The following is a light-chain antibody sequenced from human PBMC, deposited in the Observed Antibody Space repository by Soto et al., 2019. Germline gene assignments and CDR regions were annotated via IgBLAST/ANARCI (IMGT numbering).Light chain of an antibody. CDR1: QSLLHTDGKTY. CDR2: GVS. V-gene: IGKV2-29*03. Sequence: IVMTQTALSLSVTPGQPASISCKSIQSLLHTDGKTYLYWYLQKPGQPPQLXXYGVSNRFSGVPDRFSGSGSGTDFTLKISRVEAEDVGVYYCMQGTHWPPITFGQGTRLEIK. J-gene: IGKJ5*01. CDR3: MQGTHWPPIT.